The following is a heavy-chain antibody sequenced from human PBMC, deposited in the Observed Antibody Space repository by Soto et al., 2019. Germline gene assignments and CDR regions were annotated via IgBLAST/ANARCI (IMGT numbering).Heavy chain of an antibody. J-gene: IGHJ6*02. CDR3: ARTPDTIFGVVIPYGMDV. Sequence: ASVKVSCKASGYIFTGFYIHWVRQAPGQGLEWMGWISAYNGNTNYAQKLQGRVTMTTDTSTSTAYMELRSLRSDDTAVYYCARTPDTIFGVVIPYGMDVWGQGTTVTVSS. CDR1: GYIFTGFY. V-gene: IGHV1-18*04. D-gene: IGHD3-3*01. CDR2: ISAYNGNT.